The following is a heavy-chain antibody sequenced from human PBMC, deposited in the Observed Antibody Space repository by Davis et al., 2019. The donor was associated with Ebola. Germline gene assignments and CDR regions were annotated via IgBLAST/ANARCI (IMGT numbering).Heavy chain of an antibody. D-gene: IGHD3-3*01. CDR2: IYYSGST. CDR1: GGSISSYY. CDR3: ARVSVGRTYYDFWSGYPGVNWFDP. V-gene: IGHV4-59*01. J-gene: IGHJ5*02. Sequence: PSETLSLTCTVSGGSISSYYWSWIRQPPGKGLEWIGYIYYSGSTNYNPSLKSRVTISVDTSKNQFSLKLSSVTAADTAVYYCARVSVGRTYYDFWSGYPGVNWFDPWGQGTLVTVSS.